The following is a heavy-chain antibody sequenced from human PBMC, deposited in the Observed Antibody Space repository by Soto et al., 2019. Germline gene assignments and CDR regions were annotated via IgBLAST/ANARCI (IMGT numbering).Heavy chain of an antibody. CDR2: ISGYDGDT. V-gene: IGHV1-18*01. CDR3: ARDYFYRDKLGSYYDNFDI. CDR1: GYTFTSYG. Sequence: ASVKVSCKASGYTFTSYGISWVRQAPGQGLEWMGWISGYDGDTNYARKLRGRVTMTTDTSTSTVYMELKSLTSDDTAVYYCARDYFYRDKLGSYYDNFDIWGQGTRVNVSS. J-gene: IGHJ3*02. D-gene: IGHD3-22*01.